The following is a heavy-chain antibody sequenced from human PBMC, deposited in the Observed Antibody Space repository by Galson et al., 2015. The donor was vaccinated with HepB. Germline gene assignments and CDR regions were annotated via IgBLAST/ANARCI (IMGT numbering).Heavy chain of an antibody. J-gene: IGHJ6*02. CDR2: INPSDGRS. D-gene: IGHD6-6*01. CDR1: GYTFINYY. Sequence: SVKVSCKASGYTFINYYIYWVRQAPGQGLEWMGFINPSDGRSTYAQKIQGRVTMTRDTSTSTVYMELSSLRSEDTAVYYCARVPYKTARPEGMDYYYAMDVWGQGTTVTVSS. V-gene: IGHV1-46*01. CDR3: ARVPYKTARPEGMDYYYAMDV.